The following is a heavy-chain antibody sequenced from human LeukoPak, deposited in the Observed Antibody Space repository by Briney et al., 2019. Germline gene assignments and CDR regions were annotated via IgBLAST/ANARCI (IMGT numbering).Heavy chain of an antibody. V-gene: IGHV3-7*01. CDR2: IKQDGSTK. CDR3: TRDTIGSLDY. Sequence: GGSLRLSCAASGSTFANSGLPWVRQVPGKGLEWVANIKQDGSTKHYADSLKGRFTISRDNPKNSLFLQMNNLRADDTAIYYCTRDTIGSLDYWGQGILVTVAS. D-gene: IGHD1-26*01. J-gene: IGHJ4*02. CDR1: GSTFANSG.